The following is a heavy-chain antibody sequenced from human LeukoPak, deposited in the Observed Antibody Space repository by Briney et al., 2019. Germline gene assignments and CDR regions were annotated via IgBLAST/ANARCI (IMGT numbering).Heavy chain of an antibody. Sequence: GGSLRLSCAASGFTFNRYDMSWVRQAPGKGLEWVANIKQDGSEKYYVDSVKGRFTISRDNAKTSLYLQMNSLRAEDTAVYYCARDVLAAGATGTFDIWGQGTMVTVSS. CDR2: IKQDGSEK. J-gene: IGHJ3*02. V-gene: IGHV3-7*03. CDR3: ARDVLAAGATGTFDI. CDR1: GFTFNRYD. D-gene: IGHD1-14*01.